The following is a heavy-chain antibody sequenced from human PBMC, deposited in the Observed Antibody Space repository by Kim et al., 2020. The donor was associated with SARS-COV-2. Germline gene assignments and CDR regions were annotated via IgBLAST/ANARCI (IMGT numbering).Heavy chain of an antibody. V-gene: IGHV4-59*09. D-gene: IGHD6-6*01. CDR3: ARGPRAYYYYYGMDV. Sequence: PSLKSRDTISVDTSKNQFSLRLSSVTAADTAVYYCARGPRAYYYYYGMDVWGQGTTVTVSS. J-gene: IGHJ6*02.